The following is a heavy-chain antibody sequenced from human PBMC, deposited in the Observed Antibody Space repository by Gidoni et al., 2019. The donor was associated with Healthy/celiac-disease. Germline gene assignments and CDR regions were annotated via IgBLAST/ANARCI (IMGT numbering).Heavy chain of an antibody. CDR2: IDWDDDK. V-gene: IGHV2-70*01. CDR3: ARIRITMVRGPGESWFDP. D-gene: IGHD3-10*01. CDR1: GFSLTTSGMC. J-gene: IGHJ5*02. Sequence: QVTLRESGPALLKPPQTLTLTCTFSGFSLTTSGMCVSWLRQPPGKALEWLALIDWDDDKYYSTSLKTRRTSSKDTSKNQVVLTMTNMDPVDTATYYCARIRITMVRGPGESWFDPWGQGTLVTVSS.